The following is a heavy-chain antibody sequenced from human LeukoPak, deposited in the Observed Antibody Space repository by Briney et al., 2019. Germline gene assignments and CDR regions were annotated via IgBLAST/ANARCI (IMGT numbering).Heavy chain of an antibody. J-gene: IGHJ3*02. CDR1: GFTFSSYA. V-gene: IGHV3-23*01. CDR2: ISGSGGST. CDR3: AKDYYYSSGYYYPDAFDI. D-gene: IGHD3-22*01. Sequence: GGSLRLSCAASGFTFSSYAMSWVRQAPGKGLEWVSAISGSGGSTYYADSVKGRFTISRDNSKNTLLLEMNSLRGEDTAVYFWAKDYYYSSGYYYPDAFDILGQGTMVTVSS.